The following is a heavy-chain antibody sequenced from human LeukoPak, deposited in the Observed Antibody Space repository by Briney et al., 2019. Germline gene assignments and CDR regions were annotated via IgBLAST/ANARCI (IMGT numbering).Heavy chain of an antibody. V-gene: IGHV4-59*01. D-gene: IGHD4-23*01. CDR3: ARGRNDNGGMFFDS. Sequence: SETLSLTCTVSLVSMRTYYWSWIRQAPGQGLEWIGFISYSGYTSYSPSLKSRVAISVDTSKSQFSLRLSSMTAADTAIYCCARGRNDNGGMFFDSWAQGTLVTVSS. CDR2: ISYSGYT. CDR1: LVSMRTYY. J-gene: IGHJ4*02.